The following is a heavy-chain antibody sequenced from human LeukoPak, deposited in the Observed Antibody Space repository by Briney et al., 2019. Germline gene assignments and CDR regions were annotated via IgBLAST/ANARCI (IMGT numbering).Heavy chain of an antibody. CDR1: GGSISSSDYY. Sequence: SETLSLTCTVSGGSISSSDYYWSWIRQPPGKGLEWIGYVYYSGSTYYNPSLKSRVTISVDTSKNQFSLKLSSVTAADTAVYYCARSKKYGGNSLDYWGQGTLVTVSS. J-gene: IGHJ4*02. D-gene: IGHD4-23*01. CDR3: ARSKKYGGNSLDY. V-gene: IGHV4-30-4*08. CDR2: VYYSGST.